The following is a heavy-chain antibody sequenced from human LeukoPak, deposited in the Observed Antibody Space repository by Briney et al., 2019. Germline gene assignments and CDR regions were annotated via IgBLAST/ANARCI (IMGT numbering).Heavy chain of an antibody. D-gene: IGHD7-27*01. V-gene: IGHV1-2*02. J-gene: IGHJ4*02. CDR1: GYTFTAYY. CDR3: ALTGDLFDY. Sequence: ASVKVSCKTSGYTFTAYYIHWVRQAPGQGLEWVGWINPTTGGTNYAQKFQGRVTVTRDTSISTAYMELASLRSDDTAVYYCALTGDLFDYWGQGTLVTVPS. CDR2: INPTTGGT.